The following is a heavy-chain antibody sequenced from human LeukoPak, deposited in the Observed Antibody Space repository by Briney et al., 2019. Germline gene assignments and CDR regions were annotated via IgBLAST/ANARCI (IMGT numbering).Heavy chain of an antibody. Sequence: ASVKVSCKASGYTFTGYYMHWVRQAPGQGLEWMGWINPNSGGTNYAQKFQGRVTMTRDMAISTAYMELSRLRSDDTAVYYCARLGSVGPPFDYWGQGTLVTVSS. CDR1: GYTFTGYY. CDR3: ARLGSVGPPFDY. D-gene: IGHD1-26*01. CDR2: INPNSGGT. V-gene: IGHV1-2*02. J-gene: IGHJ4*02.